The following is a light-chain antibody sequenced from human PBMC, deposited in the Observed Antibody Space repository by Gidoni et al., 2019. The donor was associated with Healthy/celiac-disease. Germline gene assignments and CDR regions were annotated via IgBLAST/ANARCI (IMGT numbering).Light chain of an antibody. CDR2: KAS. Sequence: DIQMTQSPSTLSASVGDRVTITCRASQSISSWFAWYQQKPGKAPKLLIYKASSLESGVPSRFSGSGSGTEFTLTISSLQPDDFATYYCQKYNSYSRTFGQGTKVEIK. CDR1: QSISSW. CDR3: QKYNSYSRT. J-gene: IGKJ1*01. V-gene: IGKV1-5*03.